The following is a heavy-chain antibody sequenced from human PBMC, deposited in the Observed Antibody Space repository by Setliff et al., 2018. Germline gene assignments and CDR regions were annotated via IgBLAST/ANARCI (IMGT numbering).Heavy chain of an antibody. CDR2: ISPGGST. Sequence: SETLSLTCSVSGASIGSGGYFWIWIRRPAGKGLEWIGHISPGGSTNYNPSLKSRVTISVDTSKNQFSLRLSSVTAADTAVYYCARAAKYDSSGYYGFWFDPWGQGNSVTVSS. D-gene: IGHD3-22*01. CDR3: ARAAKYDSSGYYGFWFDP. CDR1: GASIGSGGYF. V-gene: IGHV4-61*10. J-gene: IGHJ5*02.